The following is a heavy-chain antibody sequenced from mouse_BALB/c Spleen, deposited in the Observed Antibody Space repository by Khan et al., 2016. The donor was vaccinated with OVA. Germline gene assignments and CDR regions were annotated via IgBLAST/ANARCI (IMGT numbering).Heavy chain of an antibody. CDR1: GFTFSSYG. J-gene: IGHJ2*01. Sequence: EVELVESGGDLVKPGGSLKLSCAASGFTFSSYGMSWVRQTPDKRLEWVATISSVGDYTYYPDSVKGRFTISRDNGKNIPYLQMSSLTSEDTAMYYCARRMITTNFDCWGQGTTLTVSS. CDR3: ARRMITTNFDC. V-gene: IGHV5-6*01. D-gene: IGHD2-4*01. CDR2: ISSVGDYT.